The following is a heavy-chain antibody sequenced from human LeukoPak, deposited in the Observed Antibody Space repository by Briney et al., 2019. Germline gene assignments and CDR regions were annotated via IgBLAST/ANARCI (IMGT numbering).Heavy chain of an antibody. V-gene: IGHV3-23*01. CDR1: GFKFNNYA. CDR2: ISANVGIT. J-gene: IGHJ5*02. Sequence: GGSLRLSCAASGFKFNNYAMSWVRQAPGKGLEWVSGISANVGITDYADFVKGRFTISRDNSKNTLYLQMNSLRAEDTAVYYCARGRYYYGSGGYWNISWGQGTLVTVSS. D-gene: IGHD3-10*01. CDR3: ARGRYYYGSGGYWNIS.